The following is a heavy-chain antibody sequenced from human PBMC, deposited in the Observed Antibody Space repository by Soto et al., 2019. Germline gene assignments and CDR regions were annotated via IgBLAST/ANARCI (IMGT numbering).Heavy chain of an antibody. CDR1: GFTFSSYA. CDR2: ISGSGGST. V-gene: IGHV3-23*01. J-gene: IGHJ1*01. CDR3: AKDPIAVAGEYFQH. Sequence: PGGSLRLSCAASGFTFSSYAMRWVRQAPGKELEWVSAISGSGGSTYYADSVKGRFTISRDNSKNTLYLQMNSLRAEDTAVYYCAKDPIAVAGEYFQHWGQGTLVTVSS. D-gene: IGHD6-19*01.